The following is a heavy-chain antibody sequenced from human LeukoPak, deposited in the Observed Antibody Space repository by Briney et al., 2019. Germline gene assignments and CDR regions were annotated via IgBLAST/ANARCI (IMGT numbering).Heavy chain of an antibody. CDR1: GYTYTGYY. Sequence: ASVKVSCKASGYTYTGYYMHWVRQAPGQGLEWMGRINPNSGGTNYAQKFQGRVTMTRDTSISTAYMELSRLRSDDTAVYYCARGFKGWNYPEFDYWGQGTLVTVSS. CDR3: ARGFKGWNYPEFDY. V-gene: IGHV1-2*06. J-gene: IGHJ4*02. CDR2: INPNSGGT. D-gene: IGHD1-7*01.